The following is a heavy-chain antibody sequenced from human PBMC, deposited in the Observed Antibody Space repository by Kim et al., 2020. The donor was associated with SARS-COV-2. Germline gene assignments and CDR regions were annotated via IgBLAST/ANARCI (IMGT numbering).Heavy chain of an antibody. CDR3: ARDRGIFSDTFDI. J-gene: IGHJ3*02. Sequence: ASVKVSCKASGYSFTDYGISWVRQAPGQGLEWLGWTSAYNDDTNYAPKLRGRVAVTTDTSTSTTYMELRSLRSDDTAVYYCARDRGIFSDTFDIWCQGTM. CDR1: GYSFTDYG. D-gene: IGHD3-10*01. V-gene: IGHV1-18*04. CDR2: TSAYNDDT.